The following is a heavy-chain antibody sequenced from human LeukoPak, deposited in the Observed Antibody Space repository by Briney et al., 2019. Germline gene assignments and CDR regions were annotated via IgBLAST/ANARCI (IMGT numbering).Heavy chain of an antibody. D-gene: IGHD3-22*01. CDR1: AFTFSSYA. J-gene: IGHJ5*02. V-gene: IGHV3-23*01. Sequence: PGGSLRLSCAASAFTFSSYAMTWVRQAPGKGLEWVSLISVGGGNTHYADSVQGRFTISRDDSQNTLYLQMNSLRAEDTAVYYCAKDLDSSGYYTPDPWGQGTLVTVSS. CDR2: ISVGGGNT. CDR3: AKDLDSSGYYTPDP.